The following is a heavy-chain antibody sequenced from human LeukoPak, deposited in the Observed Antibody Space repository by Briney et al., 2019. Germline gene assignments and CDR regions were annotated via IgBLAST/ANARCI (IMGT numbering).Heavy chain of an antibody. CDR1: GYTFTDYH. CDR3: AGNSGYYGGENY. V-gene: IGHV1-2*02. CDR2: INPNSGGT. D-gene: IGHD5-12*01. Sequence: ASVKVSCKASGYTFTDYHLHWVRQAPGQGLEWMGWINPNSGGTNFAQKFQGRVTMTRDTSITTAYMELSRLRSEDTAVYYCAGNSGYYGGENYWGQGTLVTVSS. J-gene: IGHJ4*02.